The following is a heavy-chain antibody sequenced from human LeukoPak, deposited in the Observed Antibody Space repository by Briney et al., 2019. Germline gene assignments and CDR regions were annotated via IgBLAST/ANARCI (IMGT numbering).Heavy chain of an antibody. V-gene: IGHV4-31*03. CDR2: IYYSGST. CDR1: GGSISSGGYY. CDR3: ARGHYYDSSGYPPVGAFDI. D-gene: IGHD3-22*01. J-gene: IGHJ3*02. Sequence: SETPSLTCTVSGGSISSGGYYWSWIRQHPGKGLEWIGYIYYSGSTYYNPSLKSRVTISVDTSKNQFSLKLSSVTAADTAVYYCARGHYYDSSGYPPVGAFDIWGQGTMVTVSS.